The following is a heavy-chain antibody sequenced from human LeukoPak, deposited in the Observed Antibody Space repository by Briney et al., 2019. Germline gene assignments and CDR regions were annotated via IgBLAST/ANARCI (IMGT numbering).Heavy chain of an antibody. CDR1: GGSISGDY. CDR3: ARGPHYALGIYFDY. Sequence: SETLSLTCTVSGGSISGDYWSWIRQPAGKGLERIGRIYSSGRTDYNPSLKSRVTMSVDTSKNQFSLKLNSVTAADTAVYYCARGPHYALGIYFDYWGQGTPVTVSS. J-gene: IGHJ4*02. V-gene: IGHV4-4*07. CDR2: IYSSGRT. D-gene: IGHD7-27*01.